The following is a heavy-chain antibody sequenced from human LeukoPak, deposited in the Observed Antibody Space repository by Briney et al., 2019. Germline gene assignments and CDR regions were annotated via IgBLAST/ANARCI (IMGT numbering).Heavy chain of an antibody. V-gene: IGHV4-59*08. D-gene: IGHD6-19*01. CDR1: GGSFSGYY. Sequence: SETLSLTCTVYGGSFSGYYWSWIRQPPGKGLEWIGYIYYSGSTNYNPSLKSRVTISVDTSKNQFSLKLSSVTAADTAVYYCATFRGGDWGIAVARLAFDIWGQGTMVTVSS. CDR3: ATFRGGDWGIAVARLAFDI. J-gene: IGHJ3*02. CDR2: IYYSGST.